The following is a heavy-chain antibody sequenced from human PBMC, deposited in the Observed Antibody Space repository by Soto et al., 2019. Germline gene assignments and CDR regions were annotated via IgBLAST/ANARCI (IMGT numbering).Heavy chain of an antibody. CDR3: ARHASYYVSSGYFGTY. Sequence: GEPLKISFQGSGYTCTNDWISWVRQMPGKGLEWMGRINPSDSHTNYSPSFQGHVTMSVDKSISTAYLQWSSLKASDSAMYYCARHASYYVSSGYFGTYWGQGTLVTVSS. J-gene: IGHJ4*02. D-gene: IGHD3-22*01. CDR1: GYTCTNDW. CDR2: INPSDSHT. V-gene: IGHV5-10-1*01.